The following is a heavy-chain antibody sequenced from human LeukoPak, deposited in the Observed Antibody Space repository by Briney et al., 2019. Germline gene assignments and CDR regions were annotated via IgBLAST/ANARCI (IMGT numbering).Heavy chain of an antibody. D-gene: IGHD4-17*01. CDR3: ARFTVTTEMNWFDP. CDR2: IYYSGST. CDR1: GGSISSSSYY. V-gene: IGHV4-39*07. Sequence: PSETLSLTCSVSGGSISSSSYYWGWIRQPPGKGLEWIGSIYYSGSTYYNPSLKSRVTISVDTSKNQFSLKLSSVTAADTAVYYCARFTVTTEMNWFDPWGQGTLVTVSS. J-gene: IGHJ5*02.